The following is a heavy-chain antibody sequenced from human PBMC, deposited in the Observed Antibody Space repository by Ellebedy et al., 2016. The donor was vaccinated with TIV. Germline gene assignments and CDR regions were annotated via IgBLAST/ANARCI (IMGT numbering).Heavy chain of an antibody. Sequence: GGSLRLXCAASGFTFSSFGMHWVRQAPGKGLEWVALVSHDGNKYYAESVKGRFTVSRDNSKNTLNLQMNSLRAEDSAVYYCAKVDPRYGVAPFDSWGQGTLVTVSS. V-gene: IGHV3-30*18. CDR1: GFTFSSFG. CDR2: VSHDGNK. CDR3: AKVDPRYGVAPFDS. J-gene: IGHJ4*02. D-gene: IGHD3-3*01.